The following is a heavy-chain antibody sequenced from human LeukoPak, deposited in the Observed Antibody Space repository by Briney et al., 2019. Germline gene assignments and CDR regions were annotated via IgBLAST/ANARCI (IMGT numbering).Heavy chain of an antibody. CDR1: GFTFSSSA. CDR2: ISYDGSNK. CDR3: ARDRDSSGWYEGFDY. J-gene: IGHJ4*02. V-gene: IGHV3-30-3*01. Sequence: GGSLRLSCAASGFTFSSSAMHWVRQAPDKGLEWVAVISYDGSNKDYADSVKGRFTISRDNSKNTLYLQMNSLRADDTAVYYCARDRDSSGWYEGFDYWGQGTLVTVSS. D-gene: IGHD6-19*01.